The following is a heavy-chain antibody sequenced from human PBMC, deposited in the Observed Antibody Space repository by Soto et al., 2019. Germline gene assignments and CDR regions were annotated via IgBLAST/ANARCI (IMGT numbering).Heavy chain of an antibody. D-gene: IGHD2-8*01. V-gene: IGHV3-15*01. CDR3: TTDLNGGFDY. J-gene: IGHJ4*02. CDR2: IKSETDGETT. CDR1: GFAFSNAW. Sequence: EVQLVESGGGFVKPGGSLRGSCAASGFAFSNAWMSWVRQAPGKGLEWVGRIKSETDGETTDYVAPVKGRFTISRDDSKNTLYLQMNSLKIEDTAVYYCTTDLNGGFDYWGRGTLVTVSS.